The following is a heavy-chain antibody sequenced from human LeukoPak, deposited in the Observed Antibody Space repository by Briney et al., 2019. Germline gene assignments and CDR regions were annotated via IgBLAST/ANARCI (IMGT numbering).Heavy chain of an antibody. J-gene: IGHJ2*01. D-gene: IGHD3-22*01. CDR3: ARQNTRVPAEDYDSSGPPSHWYFDL. CDR1: GGSISGSNYY. V-gene: IGHV4-39*01. Sequence: SETLSLTCTVSGGSISGSNYYWGWIRQPPGKGLEWIGSIYYSGSTYYNPSLKSRVTISVDTSKNQFSLKLSSVTAADTAVYYCARQNTRVPAEDYDSSGPPSHWYFDLWGRGTLVTVSS. CDR2: IYYSGST.